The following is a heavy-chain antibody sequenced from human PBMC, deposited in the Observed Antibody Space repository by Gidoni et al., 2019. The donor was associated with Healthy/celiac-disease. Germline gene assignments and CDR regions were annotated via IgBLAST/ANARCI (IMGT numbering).Heavy chain of an antibody. J-gene: IGHJ4*02. V-gene: IGHV4-34*01. CDR2: INHSGST. Sequence: QVQLQQWGAGLLKPSETLSLTCAVYGGSFSGYYWSWIRQPPGKGLEWIGEINHSGSTNYNPSLKSRVTISVDTSKNQFSLKLSSVTAADTAVYYCARGPFAPNWGSKGREFDYWGQGTLVTVSS. CDR3: ARGPFAPNWGSKGREFDY. D-gene: IGHD7-27*01. CDR1: GGSFSGYY.